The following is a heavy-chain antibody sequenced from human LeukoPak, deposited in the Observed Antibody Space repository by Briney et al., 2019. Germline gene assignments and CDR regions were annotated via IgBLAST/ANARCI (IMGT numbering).Heavy chain of an antibody. CDR2: INPNSGGT. CDR3: ARDRRWDYKNWFDP. Sequence: ASVKVSCKASGYTFTGYYMHWVRQAPGQGLEWMGWINPNSGGTNYAQKFQGRVTMTRDTSISTAYMELSRLRSDDTAVYYCARDRRWDYKNWFDPWGQGTLVTVSS. V-gene: IGHV1-2*02. D-gene: IGHD4-11*01. CDR1: GYTFTGYY. J-gene: IGHJ5*02.